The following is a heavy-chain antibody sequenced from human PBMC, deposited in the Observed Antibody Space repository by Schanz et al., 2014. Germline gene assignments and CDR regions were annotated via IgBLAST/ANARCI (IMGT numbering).Heavy chain of an antibody. CDR1: GFTFSSYG. CDR2: ISSGGRNI. CDR3: ARDRVGASSYFDY. J-gene: IGHJ4*02. D-gene: IGHD1-26*01. V-gene: IGHV3-21*01. Sequence: VQLVESGGGVVQPGGSLRLSCAASGFTFSSYGMHWVRQAPGKGLEWVSSISSGGRNISYADSLKGRFTISRDNSKNTLYLQMNSLRAEDTAVYYGARDRVGASSYFDYWGQGTLVTVSS.